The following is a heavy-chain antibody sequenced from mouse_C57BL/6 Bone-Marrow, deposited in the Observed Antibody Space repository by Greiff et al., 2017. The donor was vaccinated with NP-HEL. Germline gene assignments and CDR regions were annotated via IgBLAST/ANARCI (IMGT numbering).Heavy chain of an antibody. CDR3: TGGYPWYFDV. V-gene: IGHV14-4*01. D-gene: IGHD2-2*01. Sequence: VQLQQSGAELVRPGASVKLSCTASGFNIKDDYMHWVKQRPEQGLEWIGWIDPENGDTEYASKFQGKATITADTSSNTAYLQLSSLTSEDTAVYYCTGGYPWYFDVWGTGTTVTVSS. J-gene: IGHJ1*03. CDR1: GFNIKDDY. CDR2: IDPENGDT.